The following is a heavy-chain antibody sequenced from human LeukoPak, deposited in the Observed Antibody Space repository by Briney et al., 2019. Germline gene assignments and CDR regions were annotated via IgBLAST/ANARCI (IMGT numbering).Heavy chain of an antibody. CDR1: GGSISSYY. J-gene: IGHJ4*02. V-gene: IGHV4-59*01. CDR3: ARGSYSYGFGLDY. CDR2: IYYSGST. D-gene: IGHD5-18*01. Sequence: SETLSLTCTVSGGSISSYYWSWIRQPPGKGLEWIGYIYYSGSTNYNPSLKSRVTISVDTSKNQFSLKLSSVTAADTAVYYCARGSYSYGFGLDYWGQGTLVTVSS.